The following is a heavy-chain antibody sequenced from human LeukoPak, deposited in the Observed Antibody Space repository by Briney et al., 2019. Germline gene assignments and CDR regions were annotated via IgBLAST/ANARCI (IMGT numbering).Heavy chain of an antibody. V-gene: IGHV1-18*01. CDR2: ISTYNGNT. Sequence: GASVKVSCKTSGYTLTSYGISWVRQAPGQGLEWMGWISTYNGNTNFAQSLQGRFTMTTDTSTSTAYMELRSLISDDTALYYCARGSGLVSNLFDYWGQGTLVTVSS. J-gene: IGHJ4*02. D-gene: IGHD4-11*01. CDR3: ARGSGLVSNLFDY. CDR1: GYTLTSYG.